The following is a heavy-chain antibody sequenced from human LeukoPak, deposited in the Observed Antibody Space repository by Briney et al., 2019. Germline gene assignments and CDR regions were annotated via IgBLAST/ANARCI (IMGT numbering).Heavy chain of an antibody. CDR3: AITGYSSHWEYY. Sequence: GESLKISCDISGYDLTSYWIGWARQMPGKGLEWMGIINPGDSDTQYAPSFQGQVTISFGKSISVDKSITTAYLQWSSLGASDTATYYCAITGYSSHWEYYWGQGTLVTVSS. V-gene: IGHV5-51*01. CDR2: INPGDSDT. D-gene: IGHD1-14*01. J-gene: IGHJ4*02. CDR1: GYDLTSYW.